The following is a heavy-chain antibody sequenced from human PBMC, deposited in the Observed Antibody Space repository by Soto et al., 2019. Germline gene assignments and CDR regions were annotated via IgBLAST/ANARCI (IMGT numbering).Heavy chain of an antibody. V-gene: IGHV4-59*08. CDR1: GDSISSYY. CDR3: ARQPYTGGAYYSDY. Sequence: SETLSLTCTVSGDSISSYYWSWIRQPPGKGLEWIGYIFHTGSANYNPSLKSRVTISIDTSKNQFSLRLSSVTAADTAVYYCARQPYTGGAYYSDYWGQGTPVTVSS. CDR2: IFHTGSA. D-gene: IGHD2-8*02. J-gene: IGHJ4*02.